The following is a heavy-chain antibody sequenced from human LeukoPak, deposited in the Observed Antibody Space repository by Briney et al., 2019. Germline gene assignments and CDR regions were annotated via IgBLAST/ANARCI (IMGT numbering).Heavy chain of an antibody. D-gene: IGHD2-21*02. CDR3: AKLLVTAIPNFYWYFDL. Sequence: GGSLRFSCAASGLTFSSYAMHWFRQAPGKGLKWVSAISRSGGSTYYADSVKGRFTISRDNSKNTLYLQMNSLRAEDTAVYYCAKLLVTAIPNFYWYFDLWDRGTLVTVSS. V-gene: IGHV3-23*01. CDR2: ISRSGGST. CDR1: GLTFSSYA. J-gene: IGHJ2*01.